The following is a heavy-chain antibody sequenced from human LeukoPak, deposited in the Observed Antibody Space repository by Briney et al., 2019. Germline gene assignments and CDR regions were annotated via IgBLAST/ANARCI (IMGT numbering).Heavy chain of an antibody. CDR2: INPNSGGT. CDR1: GYTFTGYY. CDR3: ARDWARFYYDSSGYFPVNWFDP. Sequence: GASVKVSCKASGYTFTGYYKHWVRQAPGQGLEWMGWINPNSGGTNYAQKFQGRVTMTRDTSISTAYMELSRLRSDDTAVYYCARDWARFYYDSSGYFPVNWFDPWGQGTLVTVSS. D-gene: IGHD3-22*01. J-gene: IGHJ5*02. V-gene: IGHV1-2*02.